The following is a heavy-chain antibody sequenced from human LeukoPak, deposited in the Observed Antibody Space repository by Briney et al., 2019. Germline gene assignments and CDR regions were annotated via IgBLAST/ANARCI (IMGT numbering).Heavy chain of an antibody. D-gene: IGHD3-10*01. CDR3: ARHTGPYYSSGSYGLDV. V-gene: IGHV3-21*01. Sequence: PGGSLRLSCAASGFTFSAYNMNWVRQAPGKGLKWVSSISSSGTSIYYAESSKGRFTISRDNAKNSLYLQMNSLRAEDTAVYYCARHTGPYYSSGSYGLDVWGQGTTVIVSS. CDR2: ISSSGTSI. J-gene: IGHJ6*02. CDR1: GFTFSAYN.